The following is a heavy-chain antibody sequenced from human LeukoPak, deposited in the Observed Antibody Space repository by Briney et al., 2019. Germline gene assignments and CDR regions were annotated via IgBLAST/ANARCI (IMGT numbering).Heavy chain of an antibody. D-gene: IGHD2-21*01. CDR2: INDYNGDI. Sequence: VASVKVSCKASGYIFSSYGISWVRQAPGQGLEWMGWINDYNGDINYAQKFQGRVTMITDTSTSTAYMELTSLTSDDTAVYYCARDASYSIDVWGQGTTVTVSS. J-gene: IGHJ6*02. V-gene: IGHV1-18*01. CDR1: GYIFSSYG. CDR3: ARDASYSIDV.